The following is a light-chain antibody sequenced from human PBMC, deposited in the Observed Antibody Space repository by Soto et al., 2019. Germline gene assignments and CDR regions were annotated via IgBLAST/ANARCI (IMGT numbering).Light chain of an antibody. J-gene: IGKJ2*01. CDR1: QSVSSNY. CDR3: QQYANSPFT. CDR2: GAS. V-gene: IGKV3-20*01. Sequence: EIVLTQSPGTLPLSPGERATLSCRASQSVSSNYLVWYQQKPGQAPRPLIYGASIRATGIPDRFSGSGSGTDFTLTISRLEPEDFAVSYCQQYANSPFTFGQGTKLEIK.